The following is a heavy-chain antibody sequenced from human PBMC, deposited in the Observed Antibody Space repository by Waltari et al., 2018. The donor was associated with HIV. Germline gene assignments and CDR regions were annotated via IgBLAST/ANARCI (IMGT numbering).Heavy chain of an antibody. D-gene: IGHD3-22*01. CDR2: MNPNSGNT. CDR1: GYTFTSYD. V-gene: IGHV1-8*01. Sequence: QVQMVQSGAEVKKPGASVKVSCKASGYTFTSYDINGVRQATGQGLEWMGWMNPNSGNTGYAQKFQGRVTMTRNTSISTAYMELSSLRSEDTAVYYCARGPIHYYDSSGYVDYWGQGTLVTVSS. CDR3: ARGPIHYYDSSGYVDY. J-gene: IGHJ4*02.